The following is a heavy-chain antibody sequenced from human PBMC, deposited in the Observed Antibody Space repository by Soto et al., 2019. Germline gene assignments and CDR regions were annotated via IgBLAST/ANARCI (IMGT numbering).Heavy chain of an antibody. D-gene: IGHD3-10*01. J-gene: IGHJ4*02. CDR2: ISYDGSNK. CDR1: GFTFSSYA. CDR3: AKRASGSYFDY. V-gene: IGHV3-30-3*02. Sequence: GGSLRLSCAVSGFTFSSYAMHWVRQAPGKGLEWVAVISYDGSNKYYADSVKGRFTISRDNSKNTLYLQMKSLGAEDTAVYYCAKRASGSYFDYWGQGTLVTVSS.